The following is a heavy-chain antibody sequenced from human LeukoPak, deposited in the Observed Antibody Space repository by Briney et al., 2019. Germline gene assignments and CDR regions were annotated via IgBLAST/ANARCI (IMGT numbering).Heavy chain of an antibody. CDR2: INPNSGGT. Sequence: GASVKVSCRTSGHTFTGYYMHWVRQAPGQGLEWMGWINPNSGGTNYAQKFQGRVSMTGDTSISTAYMELSRLRSDDTAVYYCARGDYSDRSGSHFGGGFWGQGTLVTVSS. CDR1: GHTFTGYY. V-gene: IGHV1-2*02. D-gene: IGHD3-22*01. CDR3: ARGDYSDRSGSHFGGGF. J-gene: IGHJ4*02.